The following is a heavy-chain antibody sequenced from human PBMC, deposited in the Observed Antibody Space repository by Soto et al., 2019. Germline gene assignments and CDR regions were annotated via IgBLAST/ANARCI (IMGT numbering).Heavy chain of an antibody. J-gene: IGHJ6*03. V-gene: IGHV1-18*01. CDR2: ISVDNGNT. CDR1: GYIFTNYA. D-gene: IGHD3-3*01. Sequence: ASVKVSCKASGYIFTNYAISWVRQAPGQGLEWMGWISVDNGNTNYAQKLQGRVTMTIDTSTSTAYMELRSLRSDDTAVYYCARARLYLNFYPSIFYMDVWGKGTTVTVSS. CDR3: ARARLYLNFYPSIFYMDV.